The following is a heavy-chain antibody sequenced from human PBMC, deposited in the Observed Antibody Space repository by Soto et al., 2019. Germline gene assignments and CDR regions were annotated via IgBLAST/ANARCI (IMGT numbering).Heavy chain of an antibody. CDR1: GFTFRTSA. CDR3: AKGSSASRPYYFDS. Sequence: EVQVLESGGDLVQPGGSLRLSCAASGFTFRTSAMSWVRQTPGKGLEWVSAISGSGDSTYYADSVKGRFTISRDNSKNTMYLQMNSLRADDTAVYYCAKGSSASRPYYFDSWGPGTVVTVSS. V-gene: IGHV3-23*01. D-gene: IGHD3-22*01. CDR2: ISGSGDST. J-gene: IGHJ4*02.